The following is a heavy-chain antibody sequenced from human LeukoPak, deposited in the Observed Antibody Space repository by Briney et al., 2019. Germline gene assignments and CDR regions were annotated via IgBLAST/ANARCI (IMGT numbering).Heavy chain of an antibody. CDR1: GGTFSSYA. Sequence: SVKVSCKASGGTFSSYAISWVRQAPGQGLEWMGRIIPILGIANYAQKFQGRVTITADKSTSTAYMELSSLRSEDTAVYYCARGGSRYDPIDYWGQGTLVTVSS. CDR2: IIPILGIA. V-gene: IGHV1-69*04. CDR3: ARGGSRYDPIDY. D-gene: IGHD2-15*01. J-gene: IGHJ4*02.